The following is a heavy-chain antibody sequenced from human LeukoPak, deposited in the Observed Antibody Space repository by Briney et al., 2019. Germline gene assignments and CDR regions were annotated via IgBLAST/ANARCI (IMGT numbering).Heavy chain of an antibody. CDR2: INPNSGGT. CDR1: GYTFTGYY. J-gene: IGHJ4*02. Sequence: ASVKVSCKASGYTFTGYYMHWVRQAPGQGLEWMGWINPNSGGTNYAQKFQGRVTMTRDTSISTAYMELSGLRSDGTAVYYCAKVANKTYGYWGQGTLVTVSS. V-gene: IGHV1-2*02. CDR3: AKVANKTYGY. D-gene: IGHD2-21*01.